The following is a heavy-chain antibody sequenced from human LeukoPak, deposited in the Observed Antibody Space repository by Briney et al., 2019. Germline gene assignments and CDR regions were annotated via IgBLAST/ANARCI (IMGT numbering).Heavy chain of an antibody. CDR1: GFTFSSYG. Sequence: GGSLRLSCAASGFTFSSYGMSWVRQAPGKGLEWVSAISGSGGSTYYADSVKGRFTISRDNSKNTMYLQMNSLRAEDTAVYYCAKDAPFDWEGDWFDPWGQGTLVTVSS. CDR2: ISGSGGST. CDR3: AKDAPFDWEGDWFDP. J-gene: IGHJ5*02. D-gene: IGHD3-9*01. V-gene: IGHV3-23*01.